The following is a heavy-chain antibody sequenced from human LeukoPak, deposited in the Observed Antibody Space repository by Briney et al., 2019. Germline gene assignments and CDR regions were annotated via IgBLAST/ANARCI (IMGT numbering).Heavy chain of an antibody. CDR1: GFTFSSYA. D-gene: IGHD2-15*01. J-gene: IGHJ6*02. V-gene: IGHV3-23*01. Sequence: PVGSLRLSRAASGFTFSSYAMSWVRQAPGEGLEWVSASNGSGGCTYYAHSVRVRSTISRHNPKSTLYLQMNSLRVEDTAVYYCAKRYCRGGSCTHYYYYGMDVWGQGTTVTVSS. CDR2: SNGSGGCT. CDR3: AKRYCRGGSCTHYYYYGMDV.